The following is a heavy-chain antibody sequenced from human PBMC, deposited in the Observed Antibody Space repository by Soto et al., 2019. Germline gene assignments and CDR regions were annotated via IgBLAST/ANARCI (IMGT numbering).Heavy chain of an antibody. CDR2: IYHSGST. V-gene: IGHV4-30-2*01. J-gene: IGHJ4*02. D-gene: IGHD6-19*01. CDR3: ARDRSGPPGYFDY. Sequence: PSETLSLTCAVSGGSISSGGYSWSWIRQPPGKGLEWIGYIYHSGSTYYNPSLKSRVTISVDRSKNQFSLKLSSVTAADTAVYYCARDRSGPPGYFDYWGQGTLVTVSS. CDR1: GGSISSGGYS.